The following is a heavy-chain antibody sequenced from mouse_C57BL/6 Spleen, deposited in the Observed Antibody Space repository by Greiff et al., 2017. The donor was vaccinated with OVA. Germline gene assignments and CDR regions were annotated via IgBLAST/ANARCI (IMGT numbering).Heavy chain of an antibody. CDR2: IDPSDSET. V-gene: IGHV1-52*01. J-gene: IGHJ1*03. CDR3: ARAGYYPYWYFDV. D-gene: IGHD2-3*01. CDR1: GYTFTSYW. Sequence: QVQLQQPGAELVRPGSSVKLSCKASGYTFTSYWMHWVKQRPIQGLEWIGNIDPSDSETHYNQKFKDKATLTVDKSSSTAYMQRSSLTSEDSAVYYCARAGYYPYWYFDVWGTGTTVTVSS.